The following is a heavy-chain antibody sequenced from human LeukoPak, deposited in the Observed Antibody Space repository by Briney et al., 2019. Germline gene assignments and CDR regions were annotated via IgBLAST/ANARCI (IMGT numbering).Heavy chain of an antibody. Sequence: GGSLRLSCAASGFTFSSYAMSWVRQAPGKGLEWVSAISGSGGSTYYADSVKGRFTISRDNFNNMLYLQMNSLRAEDTALYYCTKKGQTGDLDYWGQGTLVTVSS. CDR3: TKKGQTGDLDY. D-gene: IGHD7-27*01. CDR1: GFTFSSYA. CDR2: ISGSGGST. J-gene: IGHJ4*02. V-gene: IGHV3-23*01.